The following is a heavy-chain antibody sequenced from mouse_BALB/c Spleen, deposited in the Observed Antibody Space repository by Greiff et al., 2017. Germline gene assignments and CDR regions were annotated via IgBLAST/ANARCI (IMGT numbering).Heavy chain of an antibody. CDR2: IYPSDSYT. CDR3: TSGYGYAMDY. J-gene: IGHJ4*01. Sequence: VQLQQPGAELVRPGASVKLSCKASGYTFTSYWINWVKQRPGQGLEWIGNIYPSDSYTNYNQKFKDKATLTVDKSSSTAYMQLSSPTSEDSAVYYCTSGYGYAMDYWGQGTSVTVSS. CDR1: GYTFTSYW. D-gene: IGHD2-10*02. V-gene: IGHV1-69*02.